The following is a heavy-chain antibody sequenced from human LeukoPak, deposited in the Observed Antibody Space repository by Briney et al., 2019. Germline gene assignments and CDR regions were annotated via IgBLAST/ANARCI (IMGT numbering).Heavy chain of an antibody. D-gene: IGHD2-15*01. CDR2: ISGSGGST. CDR3: AKVGIYYYYGMDV. Sequence: GGSLRLSCAASGFTFSSYAMSWVRQAPGKGLEWVSAISGSGGSTYYADSVKGRFTISRGNSKNTLYLQVNSLRAEDTAVYYCAKVGIYYYYGMDVWGQGTTVTVSS. J-gene: IGHJ6*02. V-gene: IGHV3-23*01. CDR1: GFTFSSYA.